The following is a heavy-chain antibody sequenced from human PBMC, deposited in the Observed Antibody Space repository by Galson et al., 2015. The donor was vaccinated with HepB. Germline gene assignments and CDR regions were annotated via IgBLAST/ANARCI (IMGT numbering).Heavy chain of an antibody. CDR1: GGTFSSYA. Sequence: SVKVYCKASGGTFSSYAISWVRQAPGQGLEWMGGIIPIFGTANYAQKFQGRVTITADESTSTAYMELSSLRSEDTAVYYCARDMGYYDTLRAFDIWGQGTMVTVSS. V-gene: IGHV1-69*13. CDR2: IIPIFGTA. J-gene: IGHJ3*02. D-gene: IGHD3-22*01. CDR3: ARDMGYYDTLRAFDI.